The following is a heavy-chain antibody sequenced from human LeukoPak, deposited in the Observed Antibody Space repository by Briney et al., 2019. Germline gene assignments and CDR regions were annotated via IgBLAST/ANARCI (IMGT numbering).Heavy chain of an antibody. CDR3: ARVASYAFDI. J-gene: IGHJ3*02. CDR2: IKQDGSER. Sequence: GGSLRLSCAASGFTFSNYGMHWVRQAPGKGLEWVANIKQDGSERYYVDSLKGQFTISRDNAKNSLYLQMNSLRAEDTAVYYCARVASYAFDIWGQGTMVTVSS. CDR1: GFTFSNYG. V-gene: IGHV3-7*01. D-gene: IGHD6-6*01.